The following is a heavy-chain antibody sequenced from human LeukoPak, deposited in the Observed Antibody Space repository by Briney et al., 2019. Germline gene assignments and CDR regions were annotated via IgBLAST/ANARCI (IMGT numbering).Heavy chain of an antibody. J-gene: IGHJ5*02. CDR1: GFTFSSYD. CDR2: IGTAGDT. Sequence: PGGSLRLSCAASGFTFSSYDMHWVRQATGKGLEWVSAIGTAGDTYYPGSVKGRFTISRENAKNSLYLQMNSLRAGDTAVYYCARDIVGGGFDPWGQGTLATVSS. V-gene: IGHV3-13*01. CDR3: ARDIVGGGFDP. D-gene: IGHD1-26*01.